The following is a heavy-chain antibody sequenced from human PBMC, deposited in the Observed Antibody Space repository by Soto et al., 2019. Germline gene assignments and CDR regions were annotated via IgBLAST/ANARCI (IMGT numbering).Heavy chain of an antibody. CDR2: IYYSGST. D-gene: IGHD3-3*01. Sequence: QVQLQESGPGLVKPSQTLSLTCTVSGGSISSGGYYWSWIRQHPGKGLEWIGYIYYSGSTYYNPSLKSRVTKSVDTSKNQVSLKLSSVTAAGTAVYYWARAGIRFLVDYGMDVWGQGTTVTVSS. CDR3: ARAGIRFLVDYGMDV. J-gene: IGHJ6*02. V-gene: IGHV4-31*03. CDR1: GGSISSGGYY.